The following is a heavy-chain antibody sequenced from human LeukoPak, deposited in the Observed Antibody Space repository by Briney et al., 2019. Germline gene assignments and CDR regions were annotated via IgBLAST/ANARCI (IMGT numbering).Heavy chain of an antibody. CDR2: INHSGST. J-gene: IGHJ3*02. CDR3: ARANQQLDAFDI. D-gene: IGHD6-13*01. V-gene: IGHV4-34*01. CDR1: GGSFSGYY. Sequence: SETLSLTCAVYGGSFSGYYWSWIRQPPGKGLEWIGEINHSGSTNYNPSLKSRVTISVDTSKNQFSLRLSSVTAADTAVYYCARANQQLDAFDIWGQGTMVTVSS.